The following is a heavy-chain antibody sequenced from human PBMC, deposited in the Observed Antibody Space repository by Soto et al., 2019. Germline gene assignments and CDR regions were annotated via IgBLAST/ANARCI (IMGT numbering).Heavy chain of an antibody. CDR1: GGSVSSNSYS. J-gene: IGHJ4*02. Sequence: PSETLSLTCTVSGGSVSSNSYSWGSIRQSPGKGLEWIGTIYSTENTYYNPSLLSRVTISVDTSKNEFSLRLSSVTAADTAVYYCARRYGGTLDDWGQGTLVTVSS. V-gene: IGHV4-39*01. D-gene: IGHD4-17*01. CDR3: ARRYGGTLDD. CDR2: IYSTENT.